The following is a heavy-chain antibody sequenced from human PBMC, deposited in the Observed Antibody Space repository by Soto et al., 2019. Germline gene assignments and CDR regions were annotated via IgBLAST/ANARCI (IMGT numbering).Heavy chain of an antibody. D-gene: IGHD6-13*01. CDR2: VHHSGTS. CDR1: GGSFDEYF. Sequence: QVALQQWGAGLLKPSQTLSLTCGVSGGSFDEYFWTWIRLTPGQGLEWIGEVHHSGTSYYNPSLKSRLAVSVDTSKSQVSLTLTSVTAADTGVYYCARRKDSSRYFYGMDVWGLGTTVVVS. CDR3: ARRKDSSRYFYGMDV. J-gene: IGHJ6*02. V-gene: IGHV4-34*02.